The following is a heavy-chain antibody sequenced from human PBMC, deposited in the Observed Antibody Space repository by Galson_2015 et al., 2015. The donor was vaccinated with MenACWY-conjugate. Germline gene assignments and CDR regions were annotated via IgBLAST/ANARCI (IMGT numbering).Heavy chain of an antibody. D-gene: IGHD4-23*01. CDR3: ARTTNGNYFYYYYMDV. Sequence: PALVKPTQTLTLTCTFSGFSLSTSGMRVNWVRQPPGKALEWLALIDWEDDKYYSTFLKTRLTISKDTSKNQVVLTMTNMDPMDTATYYCARTTNGNYFYYYYMDVWGKGTTVTVSS. CDR1: GFSLSTSGMR. CDR2: IDWEDDK. V-gene: IGHV2-70*20. J-gene: IGHJ6*03.